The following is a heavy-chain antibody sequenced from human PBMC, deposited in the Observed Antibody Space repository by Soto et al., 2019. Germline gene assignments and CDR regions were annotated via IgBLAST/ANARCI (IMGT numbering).Heavy chain of an antibody. CDR3: ARGIRDYGDYTYYFDY. Sequence: SETLSLTCTVSGGSISSYYWSWIRQPPGKGLEWIGYIYYSGSTNYNPSLKSRVTISVDTSKNQFSLKLSSVTAADTAVYYCARGIRDYGDYTYYFDYWGQGTLVTVSS. V-gene: IGHV4-59*01. CDR1: GGSISSYY. D-gene: IGHD4-17*01. CDR2: IYYSGST. J-gene: IGHJ4*02.